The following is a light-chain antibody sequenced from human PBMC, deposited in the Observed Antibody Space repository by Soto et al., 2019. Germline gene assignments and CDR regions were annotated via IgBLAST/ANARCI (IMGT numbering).Light chain of an antibody. Sequence: QTVVTQEPSFSVSPGGTVTLTCGLNYGSVSSSYYPTWYQQTPGQPPRTLIYNTNIRSSGVPDRFSGSILGPKAALPITGAQADVESDYYCVLYMGGAIRVFGGGPKLTVL. V-gene: IGLV8-61*01. CDR2: NTN. CDR3: VLYMGGAIRV. CDR1: YGSVSSSYY. J-gene: IGLJ3*02.